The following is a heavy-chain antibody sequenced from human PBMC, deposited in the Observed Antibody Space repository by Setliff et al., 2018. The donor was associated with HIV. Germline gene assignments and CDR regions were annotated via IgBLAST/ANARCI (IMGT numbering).Heavy chain of an antibody. D-gene: IGHD6-19*01. Sequence: WASVKVSCKASGYNFSSNGISWVRQAPGQGLEWMGWISSYNGNTKYARKVQDRVTMTKDTSTSTAYMELRSLRSDDTAVYYCARVSRSGWFFDWWGQGSLVTVSS. CDR3: ARVSRSGWFFDW. V-gene: IGHV1-18*01. J-gene: IGHJ4*02. CDR1: GYNFSSNG. CDR2: ISSYNGNT.